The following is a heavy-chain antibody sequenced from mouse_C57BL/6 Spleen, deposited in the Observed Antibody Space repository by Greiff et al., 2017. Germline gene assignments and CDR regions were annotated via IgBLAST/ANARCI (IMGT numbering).Heavy chain of an antibody. J-gene: IGHJ2*01. CDR1: GYSITSGYY. CDR2: ISYDGSN. V-gene: IGHV3-6*01. Sequence: EVKVEESGPGLVKPSQSLSLTCSVTGYSITSGYYWNWIRQFPGNKLEWMGYISYDGSNNYNPSLKNRISITRDTSKNQFFLKLNSVTTEDTATYYCARGVLYYSFDYWGQGTTLTVSS. D-gene: IGHD2-12*01. CDR3: ARGVLYYSFDY.